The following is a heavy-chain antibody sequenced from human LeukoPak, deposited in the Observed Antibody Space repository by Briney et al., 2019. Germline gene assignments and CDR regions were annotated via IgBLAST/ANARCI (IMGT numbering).Heavy chain of an antibody. CDR1: GGSISSGSYY. CDR2: IYTSGST. Sequence: SETLSLTCTVSGGSISSGSYYRSWIRQPAGKGLEWIGRIYTSGSTNYNPSLKSRVTISLDTSKNQFSLKLSSVTAADTAVYYCARDLDDSSGYYYGGGAFDIWGQGTMVTVSS. CDR3: ARDLDDSSGYYYGGGAFDI. V-gene: IGHV4-61*02. D-gene: IGHD3-22*01. J-gene: IGHJ3*02.